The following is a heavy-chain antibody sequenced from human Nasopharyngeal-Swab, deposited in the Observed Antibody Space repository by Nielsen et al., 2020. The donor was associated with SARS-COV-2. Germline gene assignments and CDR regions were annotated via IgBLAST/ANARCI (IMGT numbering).Heavy chain of an antibody. D-gene: IGHD3-22*01. CDR2: IWYDGSNK. J-gene: IGHJ5*02. CDR1: GFTFSSYG. V-gene: IGHV3-33*01. CDR3: ARDKGSGYYYTSVRPTNWFDP. Sequence: GESLKISCAASGFTFSSYGMHWVRQAPGKGLEWVAVIWYDGSNKNYADSVKGRFTISRDNSKNTLYLQMNSLRAEDTAVYYCARDKGSGYYYTSVRPTNWFDPWGQGTLVTVSS.